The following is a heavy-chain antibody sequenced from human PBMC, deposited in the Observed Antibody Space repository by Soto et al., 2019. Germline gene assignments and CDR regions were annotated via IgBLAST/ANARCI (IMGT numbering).Heavy chain of an antibody. CDR3: ARDTETLGPRANDALDI. CDR1: GYTFSAYT. V-gene: IGHV1-3*01. D-gene: IGHD3-3*02. J-gene: IGHJ3*02. Sequence: QAQLVQSGAEMKKPGASVKVSCKATGYTFSAYTMNWVRQAPGQSLEWMGWINGGSGNTKYSQNFQGRVSITRDTSASTVYMELTGLTSEDTAVYYCARDTETLGPRANDALDIWGQGTMVTVSS. CDR2: INGGSGNT.